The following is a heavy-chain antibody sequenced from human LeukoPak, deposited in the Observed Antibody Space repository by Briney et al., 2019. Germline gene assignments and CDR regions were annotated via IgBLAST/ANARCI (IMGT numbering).Heavy chain of an antibody. J-gene: IGHJ5*02. CDR2: IIPIFGTA. D-gene: IGHD3-10*01. V-gene: IGHV1-69*13. Sequence: ASVKVSCKASGYTFTGYYMHWVRQAPGQGLEWMGGIIPIFGTANYAQKFQGRVTITADESTSTAYMELSSLRSEDTAVYYCARLVVRGVKGLMYNWFDPWGQGTLVTVSS. CDR3: ARLVVRGVKGLMYNWFDP. CDR1: GYTFTGYY.